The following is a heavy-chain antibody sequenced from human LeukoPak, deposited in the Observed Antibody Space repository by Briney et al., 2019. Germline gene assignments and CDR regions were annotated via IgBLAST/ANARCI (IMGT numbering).Heavy chain of an antibody. CDR1: GFTFSAYT. Sequence: GGSLRLSCAASGFTFSAYTMAWVRQVPGKGLDWVSSLSGSLDRTYYADSVQGRFTISRDNVKNILYLEMNTLRVEDTALYYCAKYRLGPTSEFDLWGQGTLVTVSS. CDR3: AKYRLGPTSEFDL. D-gene: IGHD1-26*01. J-gene: IGHJ4*02. V-gene: IGHV3-23*01. CDR2: LSGSLDRT.